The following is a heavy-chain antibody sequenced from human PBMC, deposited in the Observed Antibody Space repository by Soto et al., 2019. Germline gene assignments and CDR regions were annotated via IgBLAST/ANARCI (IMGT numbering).Heavy chain of an antibody. V-gene: IGHV1-18*01. J-gene: IGHJ4*02. D-gene: IGHD3-22*01. CDR3: ARDGPRPYYDSSGYYPALWDY. Sequence: GASVKVSCKASGYTFTSYGISWVRQAPGQGLEWMGWISAYNGNTNYAQKLQGRVTMTTDTSTSTAYMELRSLRSDDTAVYYCARDGPRPYYDSSGYYPALWDYWGQGTLVTVSS. CDR1: GYTFTSYG. CDR2: ISAYNGNT.